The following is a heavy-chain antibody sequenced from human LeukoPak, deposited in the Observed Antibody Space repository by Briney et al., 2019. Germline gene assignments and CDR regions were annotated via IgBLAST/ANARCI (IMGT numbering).Heavy chain of an antibody. Sequence: GASVKVSCKASGYTFTSYYMHWVRQAPGQGLEWMGIINPSGGSTSYAQKFQGRVTMTRDTSTSTVYMELSSLRSEDTAVYYCARAGTCSGGSCYSFVEELHNWFDPWGQGALVTVSS. CDR1: GYTFTSYY. V-gene: IGHV1-46*01. CDR3: ARAGTCSGGSCYSFVEELHNWFDP. J-gene: IGHJ5*02. CDR2: INPSGGST. D-gene: IGHD2-15*01.